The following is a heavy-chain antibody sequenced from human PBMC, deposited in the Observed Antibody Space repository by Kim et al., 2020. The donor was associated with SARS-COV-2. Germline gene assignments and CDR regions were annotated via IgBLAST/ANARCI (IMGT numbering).Heavy chain of an antibody. D-gene: IGHD3-16*01. CDR3: ASGGHLDY. J-gene: IGHJ4*02. CDR2: INEDGNEK. CDR1: GLTFSRFW. V-gene: IGHV3-7*03. Sequence: GGSLRLSCAASGLTFSRFWMSWARQSPGKGLEWVANINEDGNEKHFVDLVEGRFTISRDNAKNSVYLQMNSLRAEDTAVYYCASGGHLDYLGQGTLVTVS.